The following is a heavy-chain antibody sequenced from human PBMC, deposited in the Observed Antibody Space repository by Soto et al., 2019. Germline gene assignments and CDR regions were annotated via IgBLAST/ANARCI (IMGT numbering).Heavy chain of an antibody. CDR2: ISSSSSTYT. CDR1: GFSFGDYY. D-gene: IGHD2-15*01. V-gene: IGHV3-11*06. CDR3: ARHDAAALGYFDY. Sequence: GGSLRLSCAASGFSFGDYYMYWIRQAPGKGLEWVSYISSSSSTYTKFAGSVKGRFTISRDNAKNSLHLQMNSLRAEDTAVYYCARHDAAALGYFDYWGQGTLVTVSS. J-gene: IGHJ4*02.